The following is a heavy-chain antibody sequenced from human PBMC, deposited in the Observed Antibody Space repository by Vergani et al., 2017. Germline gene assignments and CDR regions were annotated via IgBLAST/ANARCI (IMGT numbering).Heavy chain of an antibody. V-gene: IGHV4-34*01. CDR2: INHRGST. CDR1: GGSFSGYY. D-gene: IGHD2-2*01. Sequence: QVQLQQWGAGLLKPSETLSLTCAVYGGSFSGYYWSWIRQPPGKGLEWIGEINHRGSTNYNPSLKSRVTISVDTSKNKFSLKLSSVTAADTAVYYYARAHIVVVPAATDYYYMDVWGKGTTVTVSS. J-gene: IGHJ6*03. CDR3: ARAHIVVVPAATDYYYMDV.